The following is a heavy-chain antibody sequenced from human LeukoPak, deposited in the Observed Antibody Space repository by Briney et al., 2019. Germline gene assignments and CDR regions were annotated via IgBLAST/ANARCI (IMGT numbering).Heavy chain of an antibody. Sequence: AGGSLRLSCAASGFTFSSYWMSWVRQAPGKGLEWVANIKQDGSEKYYVDSVKGRFTISRDNAKNSLYLQMNSLRAEDTAVYYCARTMTECIAVRPLYYYYYMDVWGKGTTVTVSS. V-gene: IGHV3-7*01. D-gene: IGHD6-6*01. J-gene: IGHJ6*03. CDR3: ARTMTECIAVRPLYYYYYMDV. CDR2: IKQDGSEK. CDR1: GFTFSSYW.